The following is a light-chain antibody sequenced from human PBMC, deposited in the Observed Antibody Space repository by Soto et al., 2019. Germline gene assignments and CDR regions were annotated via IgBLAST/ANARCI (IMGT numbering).Light chain of an antibody. Sequence: DIQMTQSPSFVSASIGDRVTITCRASQNIRFWLAWYQQKPGKAPKSLIRGASSLQPGVPSRFSGCVSGTDLTLTITGVQSGDFATASWQRSFSFPRTFGVGTKVDIK. CDR2: GAS. CDR3: QRSFSFPRT. CDR1: QNIRFW. V-gene: IGKV1D-12*01. J-gene: IGKJ4*01.